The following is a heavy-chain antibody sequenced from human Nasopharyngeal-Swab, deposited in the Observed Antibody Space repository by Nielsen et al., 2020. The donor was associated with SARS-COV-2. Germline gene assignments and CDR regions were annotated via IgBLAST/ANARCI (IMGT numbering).Heavy chain of an antibody. V-gene: IGHV4-31*03. CDR1: GGSISSGGYY. D-gene: IGHD2-15*01. CDR2: IYYSGST. CDR3: ARRGSPSRYCSGGSCYSSFDY. J-gene: IGHJ4*02. Sequence: SETLSLTCTVSGGSISSGGYYWSWIRQHPGRGLEWIGYIYYSGSTNYNPSLKSRVTISVDTSKNQFSLKLSSVTAADTAVYYCARRGSPSRYCSGGSCYSSFDYWGQGTLVTVSS.